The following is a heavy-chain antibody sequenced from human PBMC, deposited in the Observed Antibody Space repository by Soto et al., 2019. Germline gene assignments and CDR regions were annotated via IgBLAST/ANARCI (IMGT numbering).Heavy chain of an antibody. V-gene: IGHV3-30*18. CDR3: AKERMEQYQLLPFFDY. CDR1: GFSFSSYG. CDR2: ISYDGSNK. D-gene: IGHD2-2*01. Sequence: GGSLRLSCAASGFSFSSYGMHWLRQAAGKGLDWVAVISYDGSNKYYADSVRGRFTISRDNSKNTLYLQMNSLRPEDTAVFYCAKERMEQYQLLPFFDYWGPGTLVTVSS. J-gene: IGHJ4*02.